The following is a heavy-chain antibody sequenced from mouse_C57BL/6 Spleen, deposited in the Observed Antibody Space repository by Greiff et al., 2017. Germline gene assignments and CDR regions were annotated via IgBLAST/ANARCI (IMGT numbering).Heavy chain of an antibody. J-gene: IGHJ4*01. D-gene: IGHD2-2*01. CDR3: AKIYYGYEGVLAMDY. CDR2: IHPSDSDT. CDR1: GYTFTSYW. Sequence: QVHVKQPGAELVKPGASVKVSCKASGYTFTSYWMHWVKQRPGQGLEWIGRIHPSDSDTNYNQKFKGKATLTVDKSSSTAYMQLSSLTSEDSAVYYCAKIYYGYEGVLAMDYWGQGTSVTVSS. V-gene: IGHV1-74*01.